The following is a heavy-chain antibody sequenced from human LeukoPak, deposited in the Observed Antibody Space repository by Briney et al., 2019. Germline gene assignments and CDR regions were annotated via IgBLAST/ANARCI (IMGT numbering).Heavy chain of an antibody. CDR3: ARGQVLLWFGECFY. J-gene: IGHJ4*02. CDR2: IKQDGSEK. D-gene: IGHD3-10*01. CDR1: GFTFSSYW. V-gene: IGHV3-7*01. Sequence: GGSLRLSCAASGFTFSSYWMSWVRQAPGKGLEWVANIKQDGSEKYYVDSVKGRFTISRDNAKNSLYLQMNSLRAEDTAVYYCARGQVLLWFGECFYWGQGTLVTVSS.